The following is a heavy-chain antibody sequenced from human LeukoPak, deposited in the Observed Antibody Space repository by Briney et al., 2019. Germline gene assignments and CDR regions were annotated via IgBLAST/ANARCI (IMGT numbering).Heavy chain of an antibody. D-gene: IGHD1-1*01. V-gene: IGHV3-23*01. CDR1: GFTFSSYA. Sequence: GASLRLSCAASGFTFSSYAMSWVRQAPGKGLEWVSAISGSGGSTYYADSVKGRFTISRDNSKNTLYLQMNSLRAEDTAVYYCARDERPGTTSYYFDYWGQGTLVTVSS. J-gene: IGHJ4*02. CDR3: ARDERPGTTSYYFDY. CDR2: ISGSGGST.